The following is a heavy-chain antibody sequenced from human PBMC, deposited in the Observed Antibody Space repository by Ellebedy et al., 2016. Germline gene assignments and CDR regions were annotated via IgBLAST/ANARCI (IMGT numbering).Heavy chain of an antibody. J-gene: IGHJ4*02. CDR1: GFTFSSYA. CDR2: IWNDGKKK. D-gene: IGHD1-26*01. V-gene: IGHV3-30*04. Sequence: GESLKISXAASGFTFSSYAMHWVRQAPGKGLEWVAVIWNDGKKKYYGESVKGRFTISRDNSKNTLYLEMNSLRGEDTAVYYCAREVGATDYWGQGTLVTVSS. CDR3: AREVGATDY.